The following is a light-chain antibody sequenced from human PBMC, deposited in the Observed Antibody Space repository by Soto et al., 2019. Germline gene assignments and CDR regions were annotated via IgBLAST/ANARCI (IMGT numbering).Light chain of an antibody. Sequence: DVVMTQSPLSLPVTLGQPASISCRSSQSLVHSDGNTYLNWFHQRPGQSPRRLIYKVSNRDSGVPDRFSGSGSDTDFTLKISGVEAEDVGVYYCMLGTHWPPYTFGQGTKLEIK. CDR1: QSLVHSDGNTY. CDR2: KVS. CDR3: MLGTHWPPYT. J-gene: IGKJ2*01. V-gene: IGKV2-30*02.